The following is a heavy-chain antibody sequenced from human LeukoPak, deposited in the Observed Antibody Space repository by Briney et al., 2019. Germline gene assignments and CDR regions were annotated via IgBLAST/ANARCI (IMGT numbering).Heavy chain of an antibody. J-gene: IGHJ5*02. CDR3: AKDPEGVYYYGSGFSS. CDR2: ISGSGGST. Sequence: GGSLRLSCAASGFTFSSYAMSWVRQAPGKGLEWVSAISGSGGSTYYADSVKGRFTISRDNSKNTLYLQMNSLRAEDTAVYYCAKDPEGVYYYGSGFSSWGQGTLVTASS. V-gene: IGHV3-23*01. D-gene: IGHD3-10*01. CDR1: GFTFSSYA.